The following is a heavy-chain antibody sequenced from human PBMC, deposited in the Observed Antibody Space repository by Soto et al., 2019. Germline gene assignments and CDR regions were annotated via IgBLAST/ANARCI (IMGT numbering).Heavy chain of an antibody. CDR3: ARSVFP. Sequence: SETLSLTCTVSGGSISKYYWSWIRQSPGKGLEWIGYIYYSGSTKYNPSLKSRVTISVDTSKNQFSLKLTSVTAADTAVYYCARSVFPWGQGTLVTVSS. CDR1: GGSISKYY. V-gene: IGHV4-59*12. J-gene: IGHJ5*02. CDR2: IYYSGST.